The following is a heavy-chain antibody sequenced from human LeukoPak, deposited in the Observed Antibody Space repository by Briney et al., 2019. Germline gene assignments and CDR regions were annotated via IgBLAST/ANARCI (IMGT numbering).Heavy chain of an antibody. CDR1: GGSISSYY. CDR3: ARGRDGFPLDY. V-gene: IGHV4-59*01. CDR2: IYYSGST. J-gene: IGHJ4*02. Sequence: SETLSLTCTVSGGSISSYYWSWLRQPPGKGLEWIGYIYYSGSTNYNPSLKSRVTISVDTSKNQFSLKLSSVTAADTAVYYCARGRDGFPLDYWGQGTLVTVSS. D-gene: IGHD5-24*01.